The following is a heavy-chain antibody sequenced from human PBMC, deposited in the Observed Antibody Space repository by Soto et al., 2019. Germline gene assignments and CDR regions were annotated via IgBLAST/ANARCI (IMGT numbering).Heavy chain of an antibody. CDR1: GFTFSNYA. V-gene: IGHV3-23*01. J-gene: IGHJ4*02. Sequence: GGSLRLSCAASGFTFSNYAMGWVRQAPGKGLEWFSAITGSGGDTYYADSVKGRFTISRDNSHSALFLQMNSLEAADTAVYYCAKGSSSSRPYYFDYWAQGILVTVSS. CDR2: ITGSGGDT. D-gene: IGHD2-2*01. CDR3: AKGSSSSRPYYFDY.